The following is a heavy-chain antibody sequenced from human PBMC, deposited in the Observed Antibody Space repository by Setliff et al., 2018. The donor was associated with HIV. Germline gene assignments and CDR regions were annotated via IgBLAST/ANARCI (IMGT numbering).Heavy chain of an antibody. J-gene: IGHJ4*02. CDR3: TKERYGSTGYDF. D-gene: IGHD3-22*01. V-gene: IGHV3-7*01. Sequence: PGGSLRLSCAASEFTFGNYAMGWVRQAPGKGLEWVANIKQDGSEKYYVDSVKGRFTISRDISKNTLYLQMNSLRAEDTAVYYCTKERYGSTGYDFWGQGTLVTVSS. CDR2: IKQDGSEK. CDR1: EFTFGNYA.